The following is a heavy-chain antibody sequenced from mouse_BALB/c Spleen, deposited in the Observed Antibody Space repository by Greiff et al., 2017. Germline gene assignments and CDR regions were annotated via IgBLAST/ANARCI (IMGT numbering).Heavy chain of an antibody. Sequence: DVKLVESGGGLVQPGGSRKLSCAASGFTFSSFGMHWVRQAPEKGLEWVAYISSGSSTIYYADTVKGRFTISRDNPKNTLFLQMTSLRSEDTAMYYCARGHYYDYDVYAMDYWGQGTSVTVSS. CDR3: ARGHYYDYDVYAMDY. V-gene: IGHV5-17*02. J-gene: IGHJ4*01. CDR2: ISSGSSTI. CDR1: GFTFSSFG. D-gene: IGHD2-4*01.